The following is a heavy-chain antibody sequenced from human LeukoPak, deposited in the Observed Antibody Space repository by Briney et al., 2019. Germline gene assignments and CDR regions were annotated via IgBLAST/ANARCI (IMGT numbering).Heavy chain of an antibody. J-gene: IGHJ3*02. CDR1: GFTFSSYS. V-gene: IGHV3-21*01. CDR3: AGEGGTVGATTVAAFDI. Sequence: GGSLRLSCAASGFTFSSYSMNWVRQAPGKGLEWVSSISSSSSYIYYADSVKGRFTISRDNAKNSLYLQMNSLRAEDTAVYYCAGEGGTVGATTVAAFDIWGQGTMVTVSS. CDR2: ISSSSSYI. D-gene: IGHD1-26*01.